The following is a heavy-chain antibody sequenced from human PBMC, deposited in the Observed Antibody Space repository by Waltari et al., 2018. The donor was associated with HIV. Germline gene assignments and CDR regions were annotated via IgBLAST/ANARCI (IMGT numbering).Heavy chain of an antibody. J-gene: IGHJ6*02. CDR2: IIPIFGTA. CDR1: GGTFSSYA. Sequence: QVQLVQSGAEVKKPGSSVKVSCKASGGTFSSYAISWVRPAPGQGLEWMGGIIPIFGTANYAQKFQGRVTITADKSTSTAYMELSSLRSEDTAVYYCARAVAGTRVVYYYGMDVWGQGTTVTVSS. D-gene: IGHD6-19*01. CDR3: ARAVAGTRVVYYYGMDV. V-gene: IGHV1-69*06.